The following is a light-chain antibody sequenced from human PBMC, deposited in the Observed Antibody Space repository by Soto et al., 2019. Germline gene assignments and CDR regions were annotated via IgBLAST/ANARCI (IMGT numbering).Light chain of an antibody. CDR1: QSVGSY. Sequence: EIVLTQSPATLSLSPGERATLSCRASQSVGSYLGWYQHKPGQAPRLLIYDASNRAPGIPARFSGSGSGTDFTLTISNLEPEDFAVYYCQQRSNWPRGTFGQGTKLEIK. CDR3: QQRSNWPRGT. V-gene: IGKV3-11*01. J-gene: IGKJ2*01. CDR2: DAS.